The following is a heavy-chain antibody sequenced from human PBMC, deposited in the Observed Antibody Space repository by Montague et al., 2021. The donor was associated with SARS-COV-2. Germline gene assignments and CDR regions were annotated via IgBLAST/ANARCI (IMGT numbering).Heavy chain of an antibody. CDR1: GGSICSGSYY. CDR2: IYTSGST. J-gene: IGHJ4*02. CDR3: ARESLHLTGYYNDYFDY. D-gene: IGHD3-9*01. V-gene: IGHV4-61*02. Sequence: TLSLTCTVSGGSICSGSYYWNWIRQPAGKGLEWIGRIYTSGSTNYNPSLKSRVTISVDTSKNQFSLKLSSVTAADTAVYYCARESLHLTGYYNDYFDYWGQGTLVTVSS.